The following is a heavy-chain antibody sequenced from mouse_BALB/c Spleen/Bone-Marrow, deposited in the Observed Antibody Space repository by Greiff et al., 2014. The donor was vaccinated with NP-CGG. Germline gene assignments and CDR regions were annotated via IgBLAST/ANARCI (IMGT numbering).Heavy chain of an antibody. D-gene: IGHD2-2*01. V-gene: IGHV14-3*02. CDR3: ARYVYGLYLDS. CDR1: GFNIKDTF. CDR2: IAPPNDNT. Sequence: EVKLVESGAELVKPGASVKLPCTASGFNIKDTFMHWVKQRPEQGLEWIGRIAPPNDNTKYDPKFQGKATITADTSSNTAYLQLSSLTSEDTAVYYCARYVYGLYLDSWGQGTTLTVSS. J-gene: IGHJ2*01.